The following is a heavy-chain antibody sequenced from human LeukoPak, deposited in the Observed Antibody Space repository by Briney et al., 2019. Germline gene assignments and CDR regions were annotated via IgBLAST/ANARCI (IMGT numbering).Heavy chain of an antibody. CDR1: GYTFTGYY. Sequence: GASVKVSCKASGYTFTGYYMHWVRQAPGQGLEWMGWINPNSGGTNYAQKFQGRVTMTRDTSISTAYMELSRLRPDDTAVYYCARPLTAAGTSYYYYGMDVWGQGTTVTVSS. V-gene: IGHV1-2*02. CDR3: ARPLTAAGTSYYYYGMDV. CDR2: INPNSGGT. J-gene: IGHJ6*02. D-gene: IGHD6-13*01.